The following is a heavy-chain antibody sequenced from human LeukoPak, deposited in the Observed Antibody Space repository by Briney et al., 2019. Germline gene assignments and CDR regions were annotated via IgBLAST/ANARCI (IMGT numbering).Heavy chain of an antibody. CDR1: GGSISSGGYY. V-gene: IGHV4-31*03. Sequence: SQTLSLTCTVSGGSISSGGYYWSWFRQHPGKGLEWIGYIFYSGITYYNPSLKSRVIISVDTSKNQFSLKLSSVTAADTAVYYCARPRGYHHDAFDIWGQGTMVTVSS. CDR2: IFYSGIT. D-gene: IGHD5-12*01. J-gene: IGHJ3*02. CDR3: ARPRGYHHDAFDI.